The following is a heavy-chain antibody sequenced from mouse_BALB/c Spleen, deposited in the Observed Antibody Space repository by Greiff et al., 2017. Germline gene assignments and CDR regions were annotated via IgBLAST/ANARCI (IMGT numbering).Heavy chain of an antibody. V-gene: IGHV3-6*02. Sequence: EVKVEESGPGLVKPSQSLSLTCSVTGYSITSGYYWNWIRQFPGNKLEWMGYISYDGSNNYNPSLKNRISITRDTSKNQFFLKLNSVTTEDTATYYCARDRDYGAFDYWGQGTTLTVSS. CDR3: ARDRDYGAFDY. J-gene: IGHJ2*01. CDR1: GYSITSGYY. CDR2: ISYDGSN. D-gene: IGHD1-1*01.